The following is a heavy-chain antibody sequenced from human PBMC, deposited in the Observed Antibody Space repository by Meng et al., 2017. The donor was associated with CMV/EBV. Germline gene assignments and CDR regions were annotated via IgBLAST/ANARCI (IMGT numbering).Heavy chain of an antibody. Sequence: GGSLRLSCAASGFTFSSYWMSWVRQAPGKGLEWVANIKQDGSEKYYVDSVKGRFTISRDNAKNSLYLQMNNLRAEDTAVYYCARDRTQWIQLWLQSDYWGQGTLVTVSS. CDR2: IKQDGSEK. CDR3: ARDRTQWIQLWLQSDY. J-gene: IGHJ4*02. D-gene: IGHD5-18*01. CDR1: GFTFSSYW. V-gene: IGHV3-7*01.